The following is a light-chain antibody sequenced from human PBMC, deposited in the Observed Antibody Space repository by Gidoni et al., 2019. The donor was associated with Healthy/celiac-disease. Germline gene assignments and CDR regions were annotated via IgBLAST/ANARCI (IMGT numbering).Light chain of an antibody. Sequence: QSVLTQPPSASGTPGQRVTLSCSGRSSNIGSNTVNWYQQLPGTAPKRLIYSNNQRPSGVPDRFSGSKSGTSASLAISGLQSEDEADYYCAAWDDSLNGPRWVFGGGTKLTVL. CDR1: SSNIGSNT. CDR3: AAWDDSLNGPRWV. J-gene: IGLJ3*02. V-gene: IGLV1-44*01. CDR2: SNN.